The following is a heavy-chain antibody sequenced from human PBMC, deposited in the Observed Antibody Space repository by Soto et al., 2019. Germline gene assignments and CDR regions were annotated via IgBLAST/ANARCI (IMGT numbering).Heavy chain of an antibody. D-gene: IGHD6-13*01. CDR2: IDPSDSYT. CDR1: GYSFTSYW. Sequence: LGESLKISCKGSGYSFTSYWISWVRQMPGKGLEWMGRIDPSDSYTNYSPSFQGHVTISADKSISTAYLQWSSLKASDTAMYYCARHGTGVWVADGTRIYYYRTGAWRHGPTVTVS. CDR3: ARHGTGVWVADGTRIYYYRTGA. V-gene: IGHV5-10-1*01. J-gene: IGHJ6*02.